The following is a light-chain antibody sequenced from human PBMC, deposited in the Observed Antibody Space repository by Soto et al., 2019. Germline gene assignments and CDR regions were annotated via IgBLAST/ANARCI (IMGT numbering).Light chain of an antibody. CDR1: SSDVGSYHL. CDR3: CSYAGSWTYV. Sequence: QSVLPQPASVSGSPGQSITISCTGTSSDVGSYHLVSWYQQHPGKAPKLMIYEVSKRPSGVSNRFSGSKSGNTASLTISGLQAEDEADYFCCSYAGSWTYVFGTGTKVTV. CDR2: EVS. V-gene: IGLV2-23*02. J-gene: IGLJ1*01.